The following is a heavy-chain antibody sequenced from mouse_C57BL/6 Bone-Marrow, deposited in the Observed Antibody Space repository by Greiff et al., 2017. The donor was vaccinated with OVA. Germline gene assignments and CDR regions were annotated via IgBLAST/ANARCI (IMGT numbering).Heavy chain of an antibody. CDR3: ARPRSSGPWYFDV. CDR2: IWTGGGT. Sequence: VQLVESGPGLVAPSQCLSITCTVSGFSLTSYALCWFRQPPGKGLEWLGVIWTGGGTNYNSALISRLSISKDNSKSQVFLKQNSLQTDDTARYYCARPRSSGPWYFDVWGTGTTVTVSS. J-gene: IGHJ1*03. D-gene: IGHD1-1*01. V-gene: IGHV2-9-1*01. CDR1: GFSLTSYA.